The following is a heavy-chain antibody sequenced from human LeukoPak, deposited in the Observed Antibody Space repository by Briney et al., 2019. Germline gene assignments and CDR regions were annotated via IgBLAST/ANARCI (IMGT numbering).Heavy chain of an antibody. CDR3: ARGGENYSDSSGYYSLDH. CDR2: IYYPGSP. V-gene: IGHV4-31*02. CDR1: GPSISSGDSF. Sequence: SETLSLTCIVSGPSISSGDSFWTWIRHHPGRGLELIGHIYYPGSPYYNPSLKSRITISVDTAKNQFSLKLSSVTAADTAVYYCARGGENYSDSSGYYSLDHWGQGTRVTVSS. D-gene: IGHD3-22*01. J-gene: IGHJ4*02.